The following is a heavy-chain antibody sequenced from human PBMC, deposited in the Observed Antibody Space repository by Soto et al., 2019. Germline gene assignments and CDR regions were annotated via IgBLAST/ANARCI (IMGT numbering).Heavy chain of an antibody. J-gene: IGHJ6*02. Sequence: TSETLSLTCTVSGGSVSSGSYYWSWIRQPPGKGLEWIGYIYYSGSTNYNPSLKSRVTISVDTSKNQFSLKLSSVTAADTAVYYCARDPVVVVPAAIDYYYGMDVWGQGTTVTAP. V-gene: IGHV4-61*01. CDR3: ARDPVVVVPAAIDYYYGMDV. CDR2: IYYSGST. D-gene: IGHD2-2*02. CDR1: GGSVSSGSYY.